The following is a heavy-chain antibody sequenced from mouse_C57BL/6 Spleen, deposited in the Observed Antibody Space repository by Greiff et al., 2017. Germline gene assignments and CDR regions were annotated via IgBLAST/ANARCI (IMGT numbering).Heavy chain of an antibody. CDR2: ISSGSSTI. Sequence: EVKLVESGGGLVKPGGSLKLSCAASGFTFSDYGLHWVRQAPEKGLEWVAYISSGSSTIYYADTVKGRFTISRDNAKNTLFLQMTSLRSEDTAMYYCARRSIAYYFDYWGQGTTLTVSS. CDR1: GFTFSDYG. CDR3: ARRSIAYYFDY. D-gene: IGHD2-10*02. V-gene: IGHV5-17*01. J-gene: IGHJ2*01.